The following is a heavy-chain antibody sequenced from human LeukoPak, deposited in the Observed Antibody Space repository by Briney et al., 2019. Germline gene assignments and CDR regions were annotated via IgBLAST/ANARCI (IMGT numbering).Heavy chain of an antibody. J-gene: IGHJ5*02. V-gene: IGHV1-8*01. CDR3: ARSLSRIKLYNWFDP. CDR2: MNPNSGNT. CDR1: GYTFTSYD. D-gene: IGHD2/OR15-2a*01. Sequence: ASVKVSCKASGYTFTSYDINWVRQATGQGLEWMGWMNPNSGNTGYAQEFQGRVTMTRNTSISTAYMELSSLRSEDTAVYYCARSLSRIKLYNWFDPWGQGTLVTVSS.